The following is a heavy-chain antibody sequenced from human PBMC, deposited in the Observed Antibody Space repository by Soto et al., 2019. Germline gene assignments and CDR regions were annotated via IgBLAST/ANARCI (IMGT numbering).Heavy chain of an antibody. CDR1: GGSISSSDYY. J-gene: IGHJ3*02. CDR3: ARPLSPLRHDAFDI. V-gene: IGHV4-39*01. Sequence: SETLSLTCTVSGGSISSSDYYWGWIRQPPGKGLEWVGSISYTGTTYYNPSLKSRVTIFVDTSKNQFSLKLSSLTAADTAVYYCARPLSPLRHDAFDIWGQGTMVTASS. CDR2: ISYTGTT. D-gene: IGHD3-10*01.